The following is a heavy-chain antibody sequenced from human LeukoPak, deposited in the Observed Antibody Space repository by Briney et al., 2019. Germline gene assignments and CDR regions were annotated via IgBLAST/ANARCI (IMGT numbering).Heavy chain of an antibody. V-gene: IGHV3-48*03. J-gene: IGHJ4*02. CDR2: ISGSGSTI. Sequence: GGSLRLSCAASGFTFSSYEMNWVRQAPGKGLEWVSYISGSGSTIYYADSVKGRFTISRDNAKNALYLQVNSLRAEDTAVYYCARDGPYDSSGYFDSWGQGTLVTVSS. CDR3: ARDGPYDSSGYFDS. D-gene: IGHD3-22*01. CDR1: GFTFSSYE.